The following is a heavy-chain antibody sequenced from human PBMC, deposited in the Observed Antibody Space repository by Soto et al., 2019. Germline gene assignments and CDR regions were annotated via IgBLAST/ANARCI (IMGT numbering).Heavy chain of an antibody. D-gene: IGHD3-16*01. Sequence: SETLSLTCTVSGGSFISYYWSWIRQPPGKGLEWIGYVYYSGGANYNPSLKSRVTISVDTSKKQFSLKLSSVTAADTAVYYCARGGPAYSPITNRFFDSWGQGILVTVSS. CDR3: ARGGPAYSPITNRFFDS. CDR1: GGSFISYY. J-gene: IGHJ4*02. V-gene: IGHV4-59*01. CDR2: VYYSGGA.